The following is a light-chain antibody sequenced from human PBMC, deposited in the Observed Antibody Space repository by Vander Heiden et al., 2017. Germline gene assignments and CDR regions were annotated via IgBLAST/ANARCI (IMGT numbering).Light chain of an antibody. J-gene: IGKJ1*01. CDR3: QQRDSSSRT. CDR1: QSVSNY. Sequence: MPPTTPPSSLSASVGDRVTITCRASQSVSNYLKGWQQKPGKAPKRLIYAAANMQGSVPSKSSSSRSGREDILTISSRQAEEDASDYCQQRDSSSRTFGEGTKVEMK. V-gene: IGKV1-39*01. CDR2: AAA.